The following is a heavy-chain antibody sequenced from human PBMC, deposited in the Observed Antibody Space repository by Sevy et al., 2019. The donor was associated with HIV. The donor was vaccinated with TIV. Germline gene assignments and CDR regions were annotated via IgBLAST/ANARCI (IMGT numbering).Heavy chain of an antibody. CDR2: ISYDGSKK. CDR3: AKRPSLFYLLDY. CDR1: GFTFSNYG. D-gene: IGHD3-3*01. J-gene: IGHJ4*02. Sequence: GGSLRLSCAASGFTFSNYGMHWVRQAPGKGLEWVAVISYDGSKKYYADSVKGRFTISRDNSKNTLYLQMNSLGTGDTAVYYCAKRPSLFYLLDYWGQGTLVTVSS. V-gene: IGHV3-30*18.